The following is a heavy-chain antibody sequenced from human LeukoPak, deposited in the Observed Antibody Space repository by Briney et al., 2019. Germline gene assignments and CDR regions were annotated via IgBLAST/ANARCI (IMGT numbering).Heavy chain of an antibody. Sequence: SETLSLTCTVSGGSISSSGYYWGWIRQPPGKGLEWIGSIYYSGDTNYNPSLKSRLTISIDTFNNQFSLIMRSVTAADTAVYYCARVGYCSGGSCSFDSWGQGPLVTVSS. CDR2: IYYSGDT. J-gene: IGHJ4*02. CDR1: GGSISSSGYY. D-gene: IGHD2-15*01. CDR3: ARVGYCSGGSCSFDS. V-gene: IGHV4-39*07.